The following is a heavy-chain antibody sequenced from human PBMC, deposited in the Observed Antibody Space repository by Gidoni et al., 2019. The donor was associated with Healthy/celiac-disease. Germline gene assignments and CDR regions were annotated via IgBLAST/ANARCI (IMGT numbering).Heavy chain of an antibody. CDR1: GFTFSSYG. D-gene: IGHD4-17*01. V-gene: IGHV3-30*18. CDR2: ISYDGSNK. CDR3: AKGKETTVVTRGPFDY. Sequence: QVQLVESGGGVVQPGRSLRLSCAASGFTFSSYGMHWVRQAPGKGLEWVAVISYDGSNKYYADSVKGRFTISRDNSKNTLYLQMNSLRAEDTAVYYCAKGKETTVVTRGPFDYWGQGTLVTVSS. J-gene: IGHJ4*02.